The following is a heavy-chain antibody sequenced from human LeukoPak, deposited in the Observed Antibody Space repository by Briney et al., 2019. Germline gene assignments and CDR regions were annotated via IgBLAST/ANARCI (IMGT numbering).Heavy chain of an antibody. CDR2: ISSSSSYI. D-gene: IGHD3-22*01. CDR1: GFTFSSYS. J-gene: IGHJ4*02. Sequence: PGGSLRLSCAASGFTFSSYSMNWVRQAPGKGLEWVSSISSSSSYIYYADSVKGRFAISRDNAKNSLYLQMNSLRAEDTAVYYCARGYYDSSGYYSYWGQGTLVTVSS. V-gene: IGHV3-21*01. CDR3: ARGYYDSSGYYSY.